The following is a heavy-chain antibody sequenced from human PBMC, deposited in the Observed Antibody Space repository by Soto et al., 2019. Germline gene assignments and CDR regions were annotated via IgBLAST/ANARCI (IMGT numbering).Heavy chain of an antibody. CDR3: AIFALIDNFDY. V-gene: IGHV1-18*01. J-gene: IGHJ4*02. Sequence: ASVKVSCKASGYTFTSPGISWVRQAPGQGLEWMGWISAYNGNTNYAQKLQGRVTMTTDTSTSTAYMELRSLRSDDTAVYYCAIFALIDNFDYWGQGTLVTVSS. CDR2: ISAYNGNT. CDR1: GYTFTSPG. D-gene: IGHD2-21*01.